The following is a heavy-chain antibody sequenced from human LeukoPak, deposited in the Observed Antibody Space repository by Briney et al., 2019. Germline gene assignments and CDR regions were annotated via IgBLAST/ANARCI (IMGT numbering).Heavy chain of an antibody. J-gene: IGHJ4*02. CDR1: GFTFSSYG. D-gene: IGHD3-22*01. CDR2: ISYDGSNK. CDR3: AKFGDSSGYSSLELDY. Sequence: GGSLRLSCAAPGFTFSSYGMPWVRQAPGKGLEWVAVISYDGSNKYYADSVKGRFTISRDNSKNTLYLQMNSLRAEDTAVYYCAKFGDSSGYSSLELDYWGQGTLVTVSS. V-gene: IGHV3-30*18.